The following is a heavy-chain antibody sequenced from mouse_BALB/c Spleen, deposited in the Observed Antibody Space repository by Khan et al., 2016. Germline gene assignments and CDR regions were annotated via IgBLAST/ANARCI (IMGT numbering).Heavy chain of an antibody. J-gene: IGHJ3*01. CDR1: GFDFSRYW. CDR2: INQDSSTI. Sequence: EVKLLESGGGLVQPGGSLKLSCAASGFDFSRYWMSWVRQAPGKGLEWIGEINQDSSTINYTPSLQDKFIISRDNAKNTLYLQMGKARSEHTALEYCARKEYYEYHADGGQGTLGTVSA. D-gene: IGHD1-1*01. V-gene: IGHV4-1*02. CDR3: ARKEYYEYHAD.